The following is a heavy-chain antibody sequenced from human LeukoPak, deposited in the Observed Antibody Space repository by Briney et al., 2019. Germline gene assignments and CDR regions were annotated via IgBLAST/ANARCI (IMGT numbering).Heavy chain of an antibody. D-gene: IGHD6-19*01. Sequence: GGSLRLSCAASGFTFSSYEMNWVRQAPGKGLEWVSYISSSGSTIYHADSVKGRFTISRDNAKNSLYLQMNSLRAEDTAVYYCARDQSGWWTTLYYYYGMDVWGQGTTVTVSS. J-gene: IGHJ6*02. V-gene: IGHV3-48*03. CDR3: ARDQSGWWTTLYYYYGMDV. CDR1: GFTFSSYE. CDR2: ISSSGSTI.